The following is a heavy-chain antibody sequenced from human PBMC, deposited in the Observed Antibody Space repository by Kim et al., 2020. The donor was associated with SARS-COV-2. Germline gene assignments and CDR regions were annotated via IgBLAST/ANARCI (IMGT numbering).Heavy chain of an antibody. CDR3: AKRKGDYYDSSGYLFPKHPGGCDALDV. Sequence: GGSLRLSCAASGFTFSSYAMSWVRQAPGKGLEWVSAISGSGGSTYYADSVKGRFTISRDNSKNTLYLQMNSLRAEDTAVYYCAKRKGDYYDSSGYLFPKHPGGCDALDVWGQGTMVTVSS. V-gene: IGHV3-23*01. CDR1: GFTFSSYA. J-gene: IGHJ3*01. CDR2: ISGSGGST. D-gene: IGHD3-22*01.